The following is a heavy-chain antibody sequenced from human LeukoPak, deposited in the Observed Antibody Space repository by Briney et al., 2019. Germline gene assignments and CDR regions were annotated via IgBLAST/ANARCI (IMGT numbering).Heavy chain of an antibody. CDR2: ISAYTGNT. Sequence: ASVKFSCKASGYTFTTYGISWVRQAPGQGLEWMGWISAYTGNTNYAQNLQGRVTMTTDTSTTTAYMELRSLTSDDTAVYYCARRIVGATGSDYWGQGTLVTVSS. J-gene: IGHJ4*02. CDR3: ARRIVGATGSDY. D-gene: IGHD1-26*01. CDR1: GYTFTTYG. V-gene: IGHV1-18*01.